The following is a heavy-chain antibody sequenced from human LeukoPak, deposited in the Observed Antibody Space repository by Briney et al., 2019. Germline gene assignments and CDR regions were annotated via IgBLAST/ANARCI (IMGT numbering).Heavy chain of an antibody. J-gene: IGHJ4*02. CDR1: GFTFSSYA. D-gene: IGHD6-6*01. Sequence: PGGSLRLSCAASGFTFSSYAMSWVRQAPGRGLEGVSAISGSGGSTYYADSVKGRFTISRDNSKNTLYLQMNSLRAEDTAVYYCAKSNSSSPRPPDYWGQGTLVTVSS. CDR3: AKSNSSSPRPPDY. CDR2: ISGSGGST. V-gene: IGHV3-23*01.